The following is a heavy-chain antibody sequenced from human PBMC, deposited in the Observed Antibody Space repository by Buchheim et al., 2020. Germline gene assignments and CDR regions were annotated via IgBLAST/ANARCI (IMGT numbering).Heavy chain of an antibody. V-gene: IGHV3-33*01. D-gene: IGHD5-18*01. CDR1: GFTFSSYG. CDR3: ARDAGYSAWYYYYYCGMDV. J-gene: IGHJ6*02. Sequence: QVQLVESGGGVVQPGRSLRLSCAASGFTFSSYGMHWVRQAPGKGLEWVAVIWYDGSNKYYADSVKGRFTISRDNSKNTLYLQMNSLRAEDTAVYYCARDAGYSAWYYYYYCGMDVWGQGTT. CDR2: IWYDGSNK.